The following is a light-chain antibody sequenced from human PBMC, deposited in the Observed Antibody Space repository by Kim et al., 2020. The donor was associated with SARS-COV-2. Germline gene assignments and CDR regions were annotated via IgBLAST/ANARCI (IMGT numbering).Light chain of an antibody. CDR2: GAS. Sequence: VSPGTIATHSCRASQSVSSNLAWYQQKPGQAPRLLIDGASTRASGVPARFSGSGSGTEFTLTISSLQSEDFAVYYCQQFNNWPLYSFGQGTKLEIK. V-gene: IGKV3-15*01. CDR3: QQFNNWPLYS. CDR1: QSVSSN. J-gene: IGKJ2*03.